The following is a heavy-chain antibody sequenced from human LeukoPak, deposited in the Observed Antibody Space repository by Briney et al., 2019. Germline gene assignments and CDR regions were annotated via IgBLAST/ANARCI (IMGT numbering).Heavy chain of an antibody. J-gene: IGHJ4*02. CDR2: ISXDGSNK. Sequence: GGSLRLSCAASXXXXXXXXXXXVXXXXXKXXEXVAVISXDGSNKYYADSVKGRFTISRDNSKNTLYLQMNSLRAEDTAVYYCAKADDYDLPMDYWGQGTLVTVSS. CDR1: XXXXXXXX. CDR3: AKADDYDLPMDY. D-gene: IGHD3-22*01. V-gene: IGHV3-30*18.